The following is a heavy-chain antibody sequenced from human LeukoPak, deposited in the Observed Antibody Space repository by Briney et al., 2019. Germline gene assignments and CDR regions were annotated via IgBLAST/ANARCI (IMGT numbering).Heavy chain of an antibody. D-gene: IGHD1-26*01. CDR2: INPSGGST. J-gene: IGHJ4*02. CDR3: ARDRQWELPFDY. V-gene: IGHV1-46*01. Sequence: ASVKVSCKASGYTFTSYDINWVRQATGQGLEWMGIINPSGGSTSYAQKFQGRVTMTRDTSTSTVYMELSSLRSEDTAVYYCARDRQWELPFDYWGQGTLVTVSS. CDR1: GYTFTSYD.